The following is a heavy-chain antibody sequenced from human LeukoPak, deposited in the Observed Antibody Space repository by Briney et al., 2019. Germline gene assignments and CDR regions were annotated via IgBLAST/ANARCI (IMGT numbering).Heavy chain of an antibody. D-gene: IGHD5-18*01. Sequence: GGSLRLSCAASGFTFSSYAMHWVRQAPGKGLEWVAVISYDGSNKYYADSVKGRFTISRDNSKNTLYLQMNSLRAEDTAVYYRAGAYTAKGYYFDYWGQGTLVTVSS. CDR3: AGAYTAKGYYFDY. CDR1: GFTFSSYA. J-gene: IGHJ4*02. CDR2: ISYDGSNK. V-gene: IGHV3-30-3*01.